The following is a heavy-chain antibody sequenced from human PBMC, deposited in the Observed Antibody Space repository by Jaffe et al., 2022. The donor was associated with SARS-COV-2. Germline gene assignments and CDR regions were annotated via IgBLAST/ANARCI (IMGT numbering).Heavy chain of an antibody. CDR1: GGSLSNYH. V-gene: IGHV4-34*02. D-gene: IGHD3-9*01. CDR2: INHSGGT. Sequence: QVQLQQWGAGLLKPSETLSLTCAVYGGSLSNYHWSWIRQTPGKGLDWLGEINHSGGTNYNPSLKSRVSISLDTSKKQFSLKLSSVTAADTAVYYCVRGEQAYYDILTGLRAFDIWGQGTMVTVSS. CDR3: VRGEQAYYDILTGLRAFDI. J-gene: IGHJ3*02.